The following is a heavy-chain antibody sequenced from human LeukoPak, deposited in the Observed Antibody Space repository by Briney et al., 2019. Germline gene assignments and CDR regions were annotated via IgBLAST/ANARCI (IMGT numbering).Heavy chain of an antibody. Sequence: GASVKVSCKASGYTFTGYYMHWVRQAPGQGLEWMGWINPNSGGTNYAQKFQGRVTMTRDTSISTAYMELSRLRSDDTAVYYCARETPDGAVAYDYWGQGTLVTVSS. V-gene: IGHV1-2*02. J-gene: IGHJ4*02. CDR2: INPNSGGT. CDR1: GYTFTGYY. D-gene: IGHD6-19*01. CDR3: ARETPDGAVAYDY.